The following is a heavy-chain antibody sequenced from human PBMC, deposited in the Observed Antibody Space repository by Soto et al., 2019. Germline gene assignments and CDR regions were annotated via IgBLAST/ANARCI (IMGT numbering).Heavy chain of an antibody. J-gene: IGHJ6*02. CDR2: IVPIFGTA. CDR1: GGTFSSYA. V-gene: IGHV1-69*06. CDR3: ARVIVRSAVAGKRAQYYYYGMDV. D-gene: IGHD6-19*01. Sequence: SVKVSCKASGGTFSSYAISWVRQAPGQGLEWMGGIVPIFGTANYAQKFQGRVTITADKSTSTAYMELSSLRSEDTAVYYCARVIVRSAVAGKRAQYYYYGMDVWGQGTTVTVSS.